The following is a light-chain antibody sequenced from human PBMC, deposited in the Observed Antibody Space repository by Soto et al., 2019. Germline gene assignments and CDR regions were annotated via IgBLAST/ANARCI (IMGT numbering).Light chain of an antibody. V-gene: IGLV2-14*03. CDR3: CSHSSSTTWM. CDR1: SSDVGGYNF. CDR2: EVA. Sequence: QSALTQTASVSGSPGQSITMSCTGTSSDVGGYNFVSWYQQHPGKAPKLIVHEVANRLSGVSGRFSGSKSGNTAFLTISGLQAEDEAVYYCCSHSSSTTWMFGGGTKLTVL. J-gene: IGLJ3*02.